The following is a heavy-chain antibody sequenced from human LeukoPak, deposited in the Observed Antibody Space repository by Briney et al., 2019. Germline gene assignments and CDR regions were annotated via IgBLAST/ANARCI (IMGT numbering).Heavy chain of an antibody. V-gene: IGHV1-8*01. D-gene: IGHD3-3*01. CDR2: MNPNSGNT. Sequence: GASVKVSCKASGYTFTSYDINWVRQATGQGLEWMGWMNPNSGNTGYAQKFQGRVTMTRNTSISTAYMELSSLRPEDTAVYYCARDPRGDFWSGYYPYYYYYGMDVWGQGTTVTVSS. CDR1: GYTFTSYD. CDR3: ARDPRGDFWSGYYPYYYYYGMDV. J-gene: IGHJ6*02.